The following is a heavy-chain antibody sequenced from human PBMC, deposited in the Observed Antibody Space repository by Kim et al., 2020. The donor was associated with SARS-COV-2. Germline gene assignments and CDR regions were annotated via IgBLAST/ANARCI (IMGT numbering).Heavy chain of an antibody. CDR3: ARHSMGVGDSSGIGHLGY. J-gene: IGHJ4*02. V-gene: IGHV4-59*08. D-gene: IGHD3-22*01. CDR2: IYYSGST. CDR1: GGSISSYY. Sequence: SETLSLTCTVSGGSISSYYWSWIRQPPGKGLEWIGYIYYSGSTNYNPSLKSRVTISVDTSKNQFSLKLSSVTAADTAVYYCARHSMGVGDSSGIGHLGYWGQGTLVTVSS.